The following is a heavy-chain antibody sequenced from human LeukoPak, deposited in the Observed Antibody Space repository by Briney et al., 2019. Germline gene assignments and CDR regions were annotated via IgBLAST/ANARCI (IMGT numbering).Heavy chain of an antibody. CDR3: ARGTTVTTRDYYSYYMDV. CDR1: GGSISSHY. V-gene: IGHV4-59*11. J-gene: IGHJ6*03. Sequence: SETLSLTCTVSGGSISSHYWSWIRQPPGKGLEWIGYIYYSGSTNYNPSLKSRVTISVDTSKNQFSLKLSSVTAADTAVYYCARGTTVTTRDYYSYYMDVWGKGTTVTVSS. D-gene: IGHD4-17*01. CDR2: IYYSGST.